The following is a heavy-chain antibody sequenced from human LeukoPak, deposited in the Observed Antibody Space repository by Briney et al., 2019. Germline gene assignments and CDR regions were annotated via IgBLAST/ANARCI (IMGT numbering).Heavy chain of an antibody. CDR2: ISSNGGST. Sequence: GGSLRLSCSASGFTFSSYVMHWVRQAPGKGLEYVSVISSNGGSTYYADSVKGRFTISRDNSKNTLYLQMSSLRTEDTAVYYCGGPPDYWGQGTLVTVSS. CDR3: GGPPDY. CDR1: GFTFSSYV. J-gene: IGHJ4*02. V-gene: IGHV3-64D*06.